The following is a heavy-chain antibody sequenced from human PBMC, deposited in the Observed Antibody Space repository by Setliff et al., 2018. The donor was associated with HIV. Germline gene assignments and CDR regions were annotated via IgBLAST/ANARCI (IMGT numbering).Heavy chain of an antibody. Sequence: PSETLSLTCTVSGGSISNYFWGWIRQPPGKGLEWIGTIYYHGSTYYNPSLKSRVTISIDTSKNQFSLQLTSVTAADTAVYYCVNPSGAMGDFDSWGQGTLVTVSS. CDR2: IYYHGST. CDR3: VNPSGAMGDFDS. D-gene: IGHD3-16*01. J-gene: IGHJ4*02. CDR1: GGSISNYF. V-gene: IGHV4-39*01.